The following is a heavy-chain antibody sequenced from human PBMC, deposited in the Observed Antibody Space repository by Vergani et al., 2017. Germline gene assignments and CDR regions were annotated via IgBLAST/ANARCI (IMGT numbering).Heavy chain of an antibody. J-gene: IGHJ5*02. CDR1: GYSITNYW. D-gene: IGHD3-3*01. CDR3: AKTHYFSSLYSSYNWFDP. Sequence: EVQLVQSGAEVKKPGESLKISCQGSGYSITNYWIAWVRQRPGKGLEWMGIIYAGDSDVRYSPSFQGQVTMSVDKSLSTAYLQWISLKASDTATYYCAKTHYFSSLYSSYNWFDPWVQGTQVTVSS. CDR2: IYAGDSDV. V-gene: IGHV5-51*03.